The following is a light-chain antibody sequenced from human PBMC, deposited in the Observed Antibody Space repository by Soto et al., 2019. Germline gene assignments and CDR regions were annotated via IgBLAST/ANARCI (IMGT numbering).Light chain of an antibody. Sequence: IVLTQSPAILSVSQGERATLSCRASQRGSSKLCWYQQKPGQAPRLHIYDASTRSTGIPARTNGSASGTEFTLTTGSLHSEDFAVYYCQQYNNWPRYLIAFGQGRRMEIK. J-gene: IGKJ5*01. V-gene: IGKV3-15*01. CDR2: DAS. CDR1: QRGSSK. CDR3: QQYNNWPRYLIA.